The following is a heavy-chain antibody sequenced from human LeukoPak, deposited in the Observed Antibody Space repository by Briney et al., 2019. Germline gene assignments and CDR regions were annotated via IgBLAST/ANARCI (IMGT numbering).Heavy chain of an antibody. D-gene: IGHD4-17*01. Sequence: SETLSLTCTVSGGSISSSSYYWGWIRQPPGKGLEWIGSIYYSGSTYYNTSLKSRVTISVDTSKNQFSLKLSSVTAADTAVYYCASGVGLTTVTVVYYYYYMDVWGKGTTVTVSS. J-gene: IGHJ6*03. CDR3: ASGVGLTTVTVVYYYYYMDV. CDR1: GGSISSSSYY. CDR2: IYYSGST. V-gene: IGHV4-39*07.